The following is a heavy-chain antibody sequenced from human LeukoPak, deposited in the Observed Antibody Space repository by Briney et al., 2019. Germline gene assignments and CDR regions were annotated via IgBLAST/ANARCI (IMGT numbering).Heavy chain of an antibody. CDR2: ISSSSSYI. Sequence: GGSLRLSCAASGFTFSSYSMNWVRQAPGKGLEWVSSISSSSSYIYYADSVKGRFTISRDNAKNSLYLQMNSLRAEDTAVYYCASLRRAIVGATDDAFGIWGQGTMVTVSS. D-gene: IGHD1-26*01. J-gene: IGHJ3*02. V-gene: IGHV3-21*01. CDR1: GFTFSSYS. CDR3: ASLRRAIVGATDDAFGI.